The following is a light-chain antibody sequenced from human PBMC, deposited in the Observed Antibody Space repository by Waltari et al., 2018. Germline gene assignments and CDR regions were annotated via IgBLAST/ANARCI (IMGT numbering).Light chain of an antibody. CDR2: QNT. Sequence: SYEVTQPPSVSVSPGQTASVTCPGDELGSKYPSWYHQRPGQSPVVVIYQNTKRPSGIPERFSGSYSGNTATLTISGTQAMDEADYYCQAWDSTIAVFGGGTKLTVL. CDR1: ELGSKY. CDR3: QAWDSTIAV. J-gene: IGLJ2*01. V-gene: IGLV3-1*01.